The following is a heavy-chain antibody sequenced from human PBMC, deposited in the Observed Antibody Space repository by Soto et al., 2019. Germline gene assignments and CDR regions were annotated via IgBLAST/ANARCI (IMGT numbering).Heavy chain of an antibody. J-gene: IGHJ4*02. Sequence: QVQLQESGPGLVKPSQTLSLTCTVSGGSISSGGYYWSWIRQHPGKGLEWIGYIYYSGSTYYNPSLKSRVTIAVDTLKNQFSLKLSSVTAADTAVYYCAGIYSGSSGGTLRYWGQGTLVTVSP. CDR1: GGSISSGGYY. D-gene: IGHD1-26*01. CDR2: IYYSGST. V-gene: IGHV4-31*03. CDR3: AGIYSGSSGGTLRY.